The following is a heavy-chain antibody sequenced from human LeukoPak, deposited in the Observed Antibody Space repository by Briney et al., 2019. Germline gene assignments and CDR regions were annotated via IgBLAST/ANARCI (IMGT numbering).Heavy chain of an antibody. V-gene: IGHV3-74*01. CDR2: IKSDGSST. CDR3: ASELRLGY. CDR1: GFTFTNYW. J-gene: IGHJ4*02. Sequence: GGSLRLSCAASGFTFTNYWMHWVRQVPGKGLVWVSRIKSDGSSTHYADSVKGRFTISRDNARNTLYLQMKSLRAEDTAVYYCASELRLGYWGQGILVTVSS. D-gene: IGHD3-10*01.